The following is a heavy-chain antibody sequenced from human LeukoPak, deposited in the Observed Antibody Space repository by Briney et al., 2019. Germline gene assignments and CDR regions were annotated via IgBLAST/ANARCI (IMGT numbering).Heavy chain of an antibody. CDR2: IYHSGST. J-gene: IGHJ4*02. D-gene: IGHD3-16*02. Sequence: SETLSLTCTVSGYSISSGYYWGWIRQPPGKGLEWIGSIYHSGSTYYNPSLKSRVTISVDTSKNQFSLKLSSVTAADTAVYYCARARGDYVWGSYRSESFDYWGQGTLVTVSS. CDR1: GYSISSGYY. V-gene: IGHV4-38-2*02. CDR3: ARARGDYVWGSYRSESFDY.